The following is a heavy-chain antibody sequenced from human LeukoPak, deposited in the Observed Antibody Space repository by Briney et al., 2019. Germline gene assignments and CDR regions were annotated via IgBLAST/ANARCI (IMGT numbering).Heavy chain of an antibody. D-gene: IGHD3-9*01. Sequence: SETLSLTCTVSGNSFGDYYWSWIRQPAGKGLEWIGRIYTSGSTTYNPSLKSRVTMSVDTSKSQFSLNLMSVTAADTAVYYCARDGALLRYFDWSTDYYMDVWGKGTTVTISS. CDR2: IYTSGST. V-gene: IGHV4-4*07. J-gene: IGHJ6*03. CDR1: GNSFGDYY. CDR3: ARDGALLRYFDWSTDYYMDV.